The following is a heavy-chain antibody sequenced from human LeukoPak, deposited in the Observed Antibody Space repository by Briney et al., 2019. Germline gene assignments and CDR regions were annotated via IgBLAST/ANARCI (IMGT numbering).Heavy chain of an antibody. CDR3: SKGNSYWYFDL. J-gene: IGHJ2*01. CDR1: GFTFSSYW. CDR2: ISYDGSND. V-gene: IGHV3-30*18. Sequence: PGGSLRLSCAASGFTFSSYWMSWVRQAPGKGLEWVALISYDGSNDYYADSVEGRFTISRDNSKNSVYLQMNSLRDDDTAMYYCSKGNSYWYFDLWGRGTLVTVSS.